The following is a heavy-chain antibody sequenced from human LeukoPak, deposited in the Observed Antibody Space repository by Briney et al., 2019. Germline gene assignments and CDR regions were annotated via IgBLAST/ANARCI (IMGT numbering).Heavy chain of an antibody. D-gene: IGHD3-22*01. CDR3: AREGSRSIGPPDY. V-gene: IGHV3-7*01. J-gene: IGHJ4*02. Sequence: GGSLRLSCAASGFTFSSYWMTWVRQAPGKGLEWVASIKQYGSENYYVDSVKGRFIISRDSAKNSLYLQMNSLRVEDTALYYCAREGSRSIGPPDYWGQGTLVTVSS. CDR1: GFTFSSYW. CDR2: IKQYGSEN.